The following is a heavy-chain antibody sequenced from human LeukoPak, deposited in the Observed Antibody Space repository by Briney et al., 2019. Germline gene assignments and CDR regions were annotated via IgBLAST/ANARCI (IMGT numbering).Heavy chain of an antibody. V-gene: IGHV4-59*01. Sequence: SETLSLTCTVSGGSTSSYYWSWIRQPPGKGLEWIGYIYYSGSTNYNPSLKSRVTISVDTSKNQFSLKLSSVTAADTAVYYCARYTHSYCGGDCYLFDYWGQGTLVTVSS. CDR2: IYYSGST. CDR1: GGSTSSYY. J-gene: IGHJ4*02. CDR3: ARYTHSYCGGDCYLFDY. D-gene: IGHD2-21*02.